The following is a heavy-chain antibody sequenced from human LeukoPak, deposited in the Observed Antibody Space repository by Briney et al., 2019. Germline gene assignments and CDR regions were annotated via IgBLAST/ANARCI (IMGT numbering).Heavy chain of an antibody. D-gene: IGHD6-6*01. Sequence: TSETLSLTCTVSGGSISSGYYYWSWIRQPPGKGLEYIGYIYYGGTYYNPSLKSRVTISVDTSKNQLSLKLSSVTAADTAVYYCARGTWSSSIDYWGQGTLVTVSS. CDR2: IYYGGT. J-gene: IGHJ4*02. CDR1: GGSISSGYYY. CDR3: ARGTWSSSIDY. V-gene: IGHV4-30-4*01.